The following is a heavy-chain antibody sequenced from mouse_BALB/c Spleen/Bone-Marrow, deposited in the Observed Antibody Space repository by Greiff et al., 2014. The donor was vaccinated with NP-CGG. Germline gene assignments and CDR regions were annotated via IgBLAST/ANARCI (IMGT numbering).Heavy chain of an antibody. Sequence: QVQLQQSGPELVKPGASVKMSCKASGYSLTRYYIHWVKQRPGQGLEWIGWIYPGDGSTKYNEKFKGKTTLTADKSSSTAYMLLSSLTSEDSAIYFCARKENWAYAMDYWGQGTSVTVSS. J-gene: IGHJ4*01. V-gene: IGHV1S56*01. D-gene: IGHD4-1*01. CDR3: ARKENWAYAMDY. CDR2: IYPGDGST. CDR1: GYSLTRYY.